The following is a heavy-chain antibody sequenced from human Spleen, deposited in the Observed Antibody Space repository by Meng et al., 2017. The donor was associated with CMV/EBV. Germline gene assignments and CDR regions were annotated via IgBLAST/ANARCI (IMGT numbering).Heavy chain of an antibody. CDR2: IYYSGST. CDR3: ARDRRAYGGKGLDI. D-gene: IGHD4-23*01. J-gene: IGHJ3*02. CDR1: GGSVSSGSYY. V-gene: IGHV4-61*01. Sequence: SETLSLTCTVSGGSVSSGSYYWSWIRQPPGKGLEWIGYIYYSGSTNYNPSLKSRVTISVDTSKNQFSLKLNSVTAADTAVYYCARDRRAYGGKGLDIWGQGTMVTVSS.